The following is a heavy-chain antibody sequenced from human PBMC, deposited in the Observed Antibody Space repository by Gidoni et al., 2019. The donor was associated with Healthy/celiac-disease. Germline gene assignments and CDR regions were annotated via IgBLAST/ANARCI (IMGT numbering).Heavy chain of an antibody. Sequence: EVQLVESGGGLVKPGGSLRLSCAASGFTFSNAWMNWVRQAPGKGLEWVGRIKSKTEGGTTDYAAPVKGRFTISRDDSKNTLYLQMNSLKTEDTAVYYCTTEDITGTTGYWGQGTLVTVSS. V-gene: IGHV3-15*07. J-gene: IGHJ4*02. CDR1: GFTFSNAW. CDR2: IKSKTEGGTT. CDR3: TTEDITGTTGY. D-gene: IGHD1-7*01.